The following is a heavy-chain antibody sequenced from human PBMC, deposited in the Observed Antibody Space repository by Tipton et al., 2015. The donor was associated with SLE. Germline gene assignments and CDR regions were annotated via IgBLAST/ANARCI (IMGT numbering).Heavy chain of an antibody. CDR1: GFTVSGNY. Sequence: SLRLSCAASGFTVSGNYFSWVRQAPGKGLEWVSSISSSSSYIYYADSVKGRFTISRDNAKNSLYLQMNSLRAEDTAVYYCARARRRQWLDNWGQGTQVTVSS. V-gene: IGHV3-21*01. CDR2: ISSSSSYI. J-gene: IGHJ4*02. CDR3: ARARRRQWLDN. D-gene: IGHD6-19*01.